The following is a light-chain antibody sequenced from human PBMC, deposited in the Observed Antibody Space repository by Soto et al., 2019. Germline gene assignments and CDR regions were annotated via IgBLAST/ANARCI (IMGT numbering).Light chain of an antibody. CDR1: QSFRGL. CDR2: DAS. V-gene: IGKV3-11*01. CDR3: QQRSNWPIT. J-gene: IGKJ5*01. Sequence: EIVLTQSPGTLSLSPGERATLSCRASQSFRGLLAWYQQKPGQAPRLLIYDASNRATGIPARFSGSGSGTDFTLTISSLEPEDFAVYYCQQRSNWPITFGQGTRLEIK.